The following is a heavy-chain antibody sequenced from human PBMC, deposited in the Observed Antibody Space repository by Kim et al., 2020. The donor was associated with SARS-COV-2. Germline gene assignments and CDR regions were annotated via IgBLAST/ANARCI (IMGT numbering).Heavy chain of an antibody. CDR1: GYSISSGYY. CDR3: ARLGAQRGYSYGHPLYY. D-gene: IGHD5-18*01. J-gene: IGHJ6*01. Sequence: SETLSLTCTVSGYSISSGYYWGWIRQPPGKGLEWIGSIYHSGSTYYNPSLKSRVTISVDTSKNQFSLKLSSVTAADTAVYYCARLGAQRGYSYGHPLYY. CDR2: IYHSGST. V-gene: IGHV4-38-2*02.